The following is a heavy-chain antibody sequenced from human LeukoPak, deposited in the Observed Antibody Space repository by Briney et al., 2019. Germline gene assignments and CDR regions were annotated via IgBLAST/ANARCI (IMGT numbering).Heavy chain of an antibody. CDR1: GFTFSSYA. CDR2: ISYDGSNK. CDR3: TTGNWGPY. J-gene: IGHJ4*02. Sequence: GGSLRLSCAASGFTFSSYAMHWVRQAPGKGLEWVAVISYDGSNKYYADSVKGRFTISRDNSKNTLYLQMNSLKTEDTAVYYCTTGNWGPYWGQGTLVTVSS. D-gene: IGHD7-27*01. V-gene: IGHV3-30-3*01.